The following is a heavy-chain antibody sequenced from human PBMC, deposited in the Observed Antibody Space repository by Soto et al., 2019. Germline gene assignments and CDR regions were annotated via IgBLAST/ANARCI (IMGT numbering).Heavy chain of an antibody. CDR1: GFTFSSYG. V-gene: IGHV3-30*18. CDR3: AKQQLAFDI. CDR2: ISYDGSNK. J-gene: IGHJ3*02. D-gene: IGHD6-13*01. Sequence: QVQLVESGGGVVQPGRSLRLSCAASGFTFSSYGMHWVRQAPGKGLEWVAVISYDGSNKYYADSVKGRFTISRDNSKNTLYLQMNSLRAEDTAVYYCAKQQLAFDIWGQGTMVTVSS.